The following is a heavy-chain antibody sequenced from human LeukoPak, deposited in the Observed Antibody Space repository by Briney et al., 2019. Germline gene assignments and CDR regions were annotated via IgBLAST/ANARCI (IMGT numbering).Heavy chain of an antibody. V-gene: IGHV3-20*04. CDR3: ARGSVQLWLRDTYYYMDV. Sequence: RPGGSLRLSCAAPGFTFDDYAMNWVRQVPGRGLEWVSGINWNGRITEYADSVKDRFTISRQNTKNSLYLYMNNLGGEDTALYFCARGSVQLWLRDTYYYMDVWGKGTTVTVSS. J-gene: IGHJ6*03. CDR1: GFTFDDYA. D-gene: IGHD5-18*01. CDR2: INWNGRIT.